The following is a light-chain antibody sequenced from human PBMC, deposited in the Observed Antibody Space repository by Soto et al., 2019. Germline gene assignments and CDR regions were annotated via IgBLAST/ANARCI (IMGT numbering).Light chain of an antibody. Sequence: QSVLTQPASVSGSPGQSITISCTGPSSDVGGYNYVSWYQQHPGKAPKFMIYDVSNRPSGVSNRFSGSKSGNTASLTISGLQADDEADYYCSSYTSSNTLVFGTGTKVTVL. CDR2: DVS. CDR1: SSDVGGYNY. V-gene: IGLV2-14*01. J-gene: IGLJ1*01. CDR3: SSYTSSNTLV.